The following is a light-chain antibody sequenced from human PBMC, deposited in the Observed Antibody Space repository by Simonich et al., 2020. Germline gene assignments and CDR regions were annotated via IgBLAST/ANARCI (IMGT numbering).Light chain of an antibody. CDR2: DVS. CDR3: SSYTSSSTL. J-gene: IGLJ3*02. CDR1: SSDVGGYNY. V-gene: IGLV2-14*01. Sequence: QSALTQPASVSGSPVQSITISCTGTSSDVGGYNYVSCYQQHPGKAPKLMIYDVSERPSGVSNRFSGSKSGNTASLTISGLQAEDEADYYCSSYTSSSTLFGGGTKLTVL.